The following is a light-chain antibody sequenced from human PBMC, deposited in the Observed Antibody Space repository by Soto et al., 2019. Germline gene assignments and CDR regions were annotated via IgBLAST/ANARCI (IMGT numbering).Light chain of an antibody. CDR1: QSISSW. CDR3: QQYNSYSVT. CDR2: DAS. J-gene: IGKJ2*01. Sequence: DIQMTQSPSTLSASVGDRDTITCRASQSISSWLAWYQQKPGKAPKLLIYDASSLETGVPSRFSGSGSGTEFTLTISSLQTDDFATYYCQQYNSYSVTFGQGTKLEIK. V-gene: IGKV1-5*01.